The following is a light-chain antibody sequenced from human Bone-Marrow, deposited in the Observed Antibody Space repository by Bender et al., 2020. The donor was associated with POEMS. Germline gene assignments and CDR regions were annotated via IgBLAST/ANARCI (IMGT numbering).Light chain of an antibody. CDR2: INN. Sequence: QSVLTQPPSASGTPGQRVTISCSGSSSNIGTNPVNWYQQLPGTAPKLLIYINNQRPSGVPDRFSASKSGNTASLTISGLQAEDEADYYCSSYTSSSSVWVFGGGTKLTVL. CDR1: SSNIGTNP. V-gene: IGLV1-44*01. CDR3: SSYTSSSSVWV. J-gene: IGLJ3*02.